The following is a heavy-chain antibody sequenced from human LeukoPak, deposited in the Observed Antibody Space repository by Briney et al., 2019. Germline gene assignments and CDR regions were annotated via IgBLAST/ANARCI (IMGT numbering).Heavy chain of an antibody. CDR1: GHRFTNHW. V-gene: IGHV5-51*01. Sequence: GESLQISCEVSGHRFTNHWIGWVRQMPGKGLEWMGIINLGDSDTKYSPSFQGQVTISLDKSISTAYLQWRSLKASDTAMYYCARRPYSGSPNWFDPWGQGTLVTVSS. CDR3: ARRPYSGSPNWFDP. D-gene: IGHD1-26*01. CDR2: INLGDSDT. J-gene: IGHJ5*02.